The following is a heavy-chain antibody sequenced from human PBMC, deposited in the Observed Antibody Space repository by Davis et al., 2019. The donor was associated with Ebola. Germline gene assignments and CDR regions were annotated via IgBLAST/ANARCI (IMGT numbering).Heavy chain of an antibody. Sequence: GESLKISCAASGFTFSDYEMHWVRQAPEKGLEWISYISGSGSAIHYADSVKGRFTISRDNSNNLLYLQMNSLRAEDTAVYYCAIPDCSGANCYSVYIKNWGQGTLVTVSS. CDR2: ISGSGSAI. CDR1: GFTFSDYE. D-gene: IGHD2-15*01. J-gene: IGHJ4*02. CDR3: AIPDCSGANCYSVYIKN. V-gene: IGHV3-48*03.